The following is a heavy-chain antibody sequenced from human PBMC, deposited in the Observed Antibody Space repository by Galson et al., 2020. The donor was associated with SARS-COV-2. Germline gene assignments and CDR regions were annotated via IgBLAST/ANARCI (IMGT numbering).Heavy chain of an antibody. CDR1: GLTFSSNT. J-gene: IGHJ5*02. V-gene: IGHV3-21*01. CDR3: VGSFRGVIHT. Sequence: NSGGSLRLSCAASGLTFSSNTMDWVRQAPGKGPEWVSSISRTSSNKFYTDSVKGRFTISRDNTRKSLYLQMNSLRVEDTAVYYCVGSFRGVIHTWGQGTLVTVSS. D-gene: IGHD3-10*01. CDR2: ISRTSSNK.